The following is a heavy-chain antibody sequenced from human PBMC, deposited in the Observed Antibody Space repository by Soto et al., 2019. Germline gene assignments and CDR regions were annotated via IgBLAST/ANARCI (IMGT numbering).Heavy chain of an antibody. V-gene: IGHV3-74*01. J-gene: IGHJ6*02. CDR2: INSDGSSI. D-gene: IGHD5-18*01. CDR1: KFTITSYW. CDR3: AREVSHGYVLRGMDV. Sequence: EVPLVESGGGLVQPGGSVRLSCAASKFTITSYWMHWVRQAPGKGLVWVSRINSDGSSISYADAVKGRFTISRDNAKNTLYLQMNSLGVEDTAVYYCAREVSHGYVLRGMDVWGQGTTVTVFS.